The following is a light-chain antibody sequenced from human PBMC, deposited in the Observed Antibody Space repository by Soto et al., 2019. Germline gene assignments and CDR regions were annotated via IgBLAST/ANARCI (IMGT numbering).Light chain of an antibody. Sequence: EIVLTQSPGTLSLSPGERATLSCRASQSVSSSYLAWYQQKPGQAPRLLIYGASSRATGIPDRFSGSGSGTDFTLTISRLEPEDLEVYCCQQYGSSPYTFGQGTKLESK. CDR1: QSVSSSY. CDR3: QQYGSSPYT. CDR2: GAS. V-gene: IGKV3-20*01. J-gene: IGKJ2*01.